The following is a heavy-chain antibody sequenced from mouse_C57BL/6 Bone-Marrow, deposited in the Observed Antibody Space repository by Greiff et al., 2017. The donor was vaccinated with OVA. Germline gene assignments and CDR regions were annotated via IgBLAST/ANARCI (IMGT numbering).Heavy chain of an antibody. CDR1: GYAFSSSW. Sequence: VQLQQSGPELVKPGASVKISCKASGYAFSSSWMNWVKQRPGKGLEWIGRIYPGDGDTNYNGKFKGKATLTADKSSSTAYMQLSSLTSEDSAVYFCARCVGEYYYAMDYWGQGTSVTVSS. V-gene: IGHV1-82*01. CDR3: ARCVGEYYYAMDY. CDR2: IYPGDGDT. J-gene: IGHJ4*01.